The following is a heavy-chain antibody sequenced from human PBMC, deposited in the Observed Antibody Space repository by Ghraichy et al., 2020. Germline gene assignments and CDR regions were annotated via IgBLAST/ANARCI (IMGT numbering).Heavy chain of an antibody. V-gene: IGHV3-7*03. J-gene: IGHJ4*02. CDR2: IKQDGSEK. Sequence: GGSLRLSCAASGFTFSSYWMSWVRQAPGKGLEWVANIKQDGSEKYYVDSVKGRFTISRDNAKNSLYLQMNSLRAEDTAVYYCARGKAGRITIFGVADYWGQGTLVTVSS. CDR1: GFTFSSYW. D-gene: IGHD3-3*01. CDR3: ARGKAGRITIFGVADY.